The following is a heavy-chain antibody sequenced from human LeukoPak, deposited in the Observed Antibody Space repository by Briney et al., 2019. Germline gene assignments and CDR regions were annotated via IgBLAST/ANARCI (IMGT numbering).Heavy chain of an antibody. D-gene: IGHD3-22*01. V-gene: IGHV4-59*01. CDR3: AREMYYYDSSGYGKQYYFDY. Sequence: TSETLSLTCTVSGGSISSYYWSWIRQPPGKGLEWIGYIYYSGSTNYNPSLKSRVTISVDTSKNQFSLKLSSVTAADTAVYYCAREMYYYDSSGYGKQYYFDYWGQGTLVTVSS. CDR1: GGSISSYY. J-gene: IGHJ4*02. CDR2: IYYSGST.